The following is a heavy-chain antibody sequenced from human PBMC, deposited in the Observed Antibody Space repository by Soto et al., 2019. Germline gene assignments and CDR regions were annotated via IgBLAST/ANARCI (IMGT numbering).Heavy chain of an antibody. D-gene: IGHD2-2*01. J-gene: IGHJ4*02. CDR1: GYSFTSYW. CDR3: VRGDCSTSCIIDY. CDR2: IYPGDSDT. Sequence: GEALKISCKGSGYSFTSYWIGWVRQIPGKGLEWMGIIYPGDSDTRYSPSFQGQVTISADKSISTAYLQWSSLKASDTAMYYCVRGDCSTSCIIDYWGQGTLVTVSS. V-gene: IGHV5-51*01.